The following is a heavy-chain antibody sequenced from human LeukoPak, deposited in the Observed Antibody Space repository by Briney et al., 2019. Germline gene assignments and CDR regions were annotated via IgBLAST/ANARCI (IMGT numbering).Heavy chain of an antibody. CDR1: GGSFSGYY. J-gene: IGHJ3*02. Sequence: PSETLSLTCAVYGGSFSGYYWSWIRQPPGKGLEWIGEINHSGSTNYNPSLKSRVTISVDTSKSQFSLKLSSVTAADTAVYYCARGQVITFGGVIQDAFDIWGQGTMVTVSS. V-gene: IGHV4-34*01. CDR3: ARGQVITFGGVIQDAFDI. D-gene: IGHD3-16*02. CDR2: INHSGST.